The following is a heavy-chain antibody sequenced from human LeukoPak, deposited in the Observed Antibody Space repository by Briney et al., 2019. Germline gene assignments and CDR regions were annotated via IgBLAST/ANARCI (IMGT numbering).Heavy chain of an antibody. CDR2: IRGKAYGGTS. J-gene: IGHJ4*02. Sequence: GGSLRLSCTASGFSFGDYGMSWVRQAPGKGLEWIGFIRGKAYGGTSEYAASVKGRFTISRDDSKSFAYLQMNSLKTEDTAVYYCTSTRYASVGEFDYWGQGTLVTVSS. CDR1: GFSFGDYG. D-gene: IGHD3-10*01. CDR3: TSTRYASVGEFDY. V-gene: IGHV3-49*04.